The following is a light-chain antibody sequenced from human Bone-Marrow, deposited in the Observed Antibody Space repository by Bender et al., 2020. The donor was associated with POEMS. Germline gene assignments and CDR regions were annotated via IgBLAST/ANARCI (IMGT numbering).Light chain of an antibody. Sequence: NLILTQSPSVSESPGKTVTISCTRTSGSIDSNYEQWFQQRPGSAPTTLIYEDSQRPSGVPDRFSGSTDSSSNSASLTISGLKTEDEADYYCQTHDSNNDMIFGGGTKLTVL. CDR2: EDS. J-gene: IGLJ2*01. CDR3: QTHDSNNDMI. CDR1: SGSIDSNY. V-gene: IGLV6-57*03.